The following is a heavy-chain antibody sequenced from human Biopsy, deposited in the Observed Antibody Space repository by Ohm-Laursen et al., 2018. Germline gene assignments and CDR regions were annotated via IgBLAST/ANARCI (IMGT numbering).Heavy chain of an antibody. CDR3: ARDYDTSGYYYVS. J-gene: IGHJ5*02. CDR1: GGSISNNNYY. Sequence: SDTLSLTCPVSGGSISNNNYYWGWIRQPPGKGLEWIGSIFYRGSTHYKPSLKSRVNISVDTYKNQFSLKLNSVTAADTAVYYCARDYDTSGYYYVSWGQGTLVTVSS. V-gene: IGHV4-39*01. CDR2: IFYRGST. D-gene: IGHD3-22*01.